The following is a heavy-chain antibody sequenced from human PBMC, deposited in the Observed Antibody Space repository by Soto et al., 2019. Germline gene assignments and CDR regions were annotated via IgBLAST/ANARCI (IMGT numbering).Heavy chain of an antibody. CDR2: ISSSGSTI. V-gene: IGHV3-48*03. CDR3: VYGYYFDY. J-gene: IGHJ4*02. D-gene: IGHD3-10*01. Sequence: GGSLRLSCAASGFTFSSYEMNWVRQAPGKGLEWASFISSSGSTIYYADSVKGRFTISRDNAKNSLYLQMNSLRAEDTAVYYCVYGYYFDYWGQGTLVTVSS. CDR1: GFTFSSYE.